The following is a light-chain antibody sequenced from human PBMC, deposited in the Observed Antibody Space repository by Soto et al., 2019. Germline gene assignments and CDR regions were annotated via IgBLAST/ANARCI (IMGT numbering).Light chain of an antibody. Sequence: DIQLTQSPSFLSASVGDRVTITCRASQGVSSYLAWFQRKPGKAPKLLIYAASTLQSGVPSRFSGSGSGTEFTLTISSLQPEDFATYYCQQGFSLPWTFGQGTKVEVK. CDR2: AAS. J-gene: IGKJ1*01. CDR3: QQGFSLPWT. V-gene: IGKV1-9*01. CDR1: QGVSSY.